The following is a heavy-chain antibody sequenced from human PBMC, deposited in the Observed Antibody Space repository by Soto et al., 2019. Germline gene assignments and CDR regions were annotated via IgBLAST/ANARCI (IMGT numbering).Heavy chain of an antibody. D-gene: IGHD2-15*01. CDR1: GGSFSGYY. CDR3: VRGVAH. Sequence: ASETLSLTCAVYGGSFSGYYWSWIRQPPGKGLEWIGEINHSGSTNYNPSLKSRVTISVDTSKNQFSLKLSSVSAADTAVYYCVRGVAHWGQGTLVTVSS. CDR2: INHSGST. V-gene: IGHV4-34*01. J-gene: IGHJ4*02.